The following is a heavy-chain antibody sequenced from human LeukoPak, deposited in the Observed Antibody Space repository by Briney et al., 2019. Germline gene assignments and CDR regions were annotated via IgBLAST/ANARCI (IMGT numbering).Heavy chain of an antibody. D-gene: IGHD1-26*01. CDR1: GGSISSYY. Sequence: SETLSLTCTVSGGSISSYYSSWIRQPPGKGLEWIGYIYYSGSTNYNPSLKSRVTISVDTSKNQFSLKLSSVTAADTAVYYCARASYSGSYYYFDYWGQGTLVTVSS. J-gene: IGHJ4*02. V-gene: IGHV4-59*01. CDR2: IYYSGST. CDR3: ARASYSGSYYYFDY.